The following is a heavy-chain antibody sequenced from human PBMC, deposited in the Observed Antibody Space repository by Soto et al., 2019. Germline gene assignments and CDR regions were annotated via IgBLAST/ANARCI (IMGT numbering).Heavy chain of an antibody. V-gene: IGHV4-31*03. J-gene: IGHJ4*02. CDR1: GGSISSGGYY. Sequence: SETLSLTCTVSGGSISSGGYYWIWIRQHPGKGLEWIGYIYYSGSTYYNPSLKSRVTISVDTSKNQFSLKLTSVTAADTAVYFCAREPLAHSYFDLWGQGTLVTVSS. CDR2: IYYSGST. CDR3: AREPLAHSYFDL.